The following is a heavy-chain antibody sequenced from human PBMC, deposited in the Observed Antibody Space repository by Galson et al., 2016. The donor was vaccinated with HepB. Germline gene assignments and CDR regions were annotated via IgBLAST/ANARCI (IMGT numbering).Heavy chain of an antibody. Sequence: SLRLSCAVSGFTFSSYAMHWVRQAPGKGLEWVAIIWSDGNKEYYGDSVKGRFTISRDNSKNTIYLQMDSLRAEDTAAYYCARGFRFGVVTGYYFDYWGQGILVTVSS. V-gene: IGHV3-33*01. CDR2: IWSDGNKE. D-gene: IGHD3-3*01. CDR1: GFTFSSYA. J-gene: IGHJ4*02. CDR3: ARGFRFGVVTGYYFDY.